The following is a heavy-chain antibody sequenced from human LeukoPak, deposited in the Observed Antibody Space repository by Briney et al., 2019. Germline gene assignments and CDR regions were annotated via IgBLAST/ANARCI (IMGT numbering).Heavy chain of an antibody. V-gene: IGHV3-7*01. CDR1: GFTFSSYW. CDR2: IKQDGSEK. Sequence: GGSLRLSCAASGFTFSSYWMSWVRQAPGKGLEWVANIKQDGSEKYYVDSVKGRFTISRDNAKNSLYLQMNSLRAEDTAVYYCAREDIVVVPAAKRPYYYYMDVWGKGTTVTVSS. D-gene: IGHD2-2*01. CDR3: AREDIVVVPAAKRPYYYYMDV. J-gene: IGHJ6*03.